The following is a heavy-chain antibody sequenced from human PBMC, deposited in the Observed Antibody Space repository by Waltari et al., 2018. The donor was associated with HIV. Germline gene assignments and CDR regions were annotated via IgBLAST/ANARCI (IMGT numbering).Heavy chain of an antibody. D-gene: IGHD3-10*01. CDR3: ARGRVQVRGAMYYFDY. Sequence: VQLVQSGAEVNKPAASVKVSCTASGYTFTTYDINWVRPARRQGLEWMGWATGQGAEWMRGMNTNSGNTGYTQKFQGRVTMTRNTSISTAYMELSSLRSEDTAVYYCARGRVQVRGAMYYFDYWGQGTLVTVSS. V-gene: IGHV1-8*01. CDR2: MNTNSGNT. CDR1: GYTFTTYD. J-gene: IGHJ4*02.